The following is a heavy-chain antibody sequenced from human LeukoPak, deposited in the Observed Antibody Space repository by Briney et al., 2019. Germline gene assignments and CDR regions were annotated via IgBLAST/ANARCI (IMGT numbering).Heavy chain of an antibody. J-gene: IGHJ4*02. V-gene: IGHV5-51*01. D-gene: IGHD6-13*01. CDR3: ARQRLYSSSWWSFDY. CDR2: IYPGDSDT. CDR1: GYSFTSYW. Sequence: GESLKISCKGSGYSFTSYWIGWVRQMPGKGLEWMGIIYPGDSDTRYSPSLHGQVTISADKSISTAYLQWSSLKASDTAMYYCARQRLYSSSWWSFDYWGQGTLVTVSS.